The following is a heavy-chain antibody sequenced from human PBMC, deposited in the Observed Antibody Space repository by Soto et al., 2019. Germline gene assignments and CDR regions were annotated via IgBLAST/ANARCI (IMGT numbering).Heavy chain of an antibody. CDR3: ATWVDYGDFEGIDF. D-gene: IGHD4-17*01. V-gene: IGHV1-2*04. J-gene: IGHJ4*02. CDR1: GYSFTDYK. CDR2: VDPNGGGP. Sequence: ASVKVSCKTSGYSFTDYKLHWVRQAPGQGLEWMGWVDPNGGGPNSAQKFQGSVTMTWDTSITTAYLDLTRLTTNDTATYFCATWVDYGDFEGIDFWGQGTLVTVSS.